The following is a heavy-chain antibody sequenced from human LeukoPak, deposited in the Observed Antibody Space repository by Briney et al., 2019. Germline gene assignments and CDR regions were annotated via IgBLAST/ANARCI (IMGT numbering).Heavy chain of an antibody. CDR3: ARMGSSSGYRTYYFDY. Sequence: SETLSLTCTVSGGSISSSSYYWGWIRQPPGKGLEWIGSIYYSGSTYYNPSLKSRVTISVDTSKNQFSLKLSSVTAADTAVYYCARMGSSSGYRTYYFDYWGQGTLVTVSS. CDR1: GGSISSSSYY. CDR2: IYYSGST. J-gene: IGHJ4*02. D-gene: IGHD3-22*01. V-gene: IGHV4-39*07.